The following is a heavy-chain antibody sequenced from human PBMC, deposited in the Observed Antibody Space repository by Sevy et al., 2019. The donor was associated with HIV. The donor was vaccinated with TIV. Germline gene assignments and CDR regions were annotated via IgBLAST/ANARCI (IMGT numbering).Heavy chain of an antibody. CDR2: VHYSGRT. J-gene: IGHJ4*02. CDR3: ARSFDY. Sequence: SETLSLTCTVSGGSISSGNYLWSWIRQTPGKGLEWIGTVHYSGRTYYNPSLKSRVTISEDTSKNQFSLNLNSVAAAYTAVYFCARSFDYWGQGTLVTVSS. CDR1: GGSISSGNYL. V-gene: IGHV4-39*01.